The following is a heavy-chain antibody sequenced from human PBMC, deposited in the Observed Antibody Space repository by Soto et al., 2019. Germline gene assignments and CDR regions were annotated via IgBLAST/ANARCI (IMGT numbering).Heavy chain of an antibody. J-gene: IGHJ4*01. Sequence: SETLSLTCTVSGDSLRSSYHYWGWIRQLPGKGLEWIGSIYHTGNTYYNPSLKSRVSISVDMATNEISLRLRAESVADTAVYYCVRVEMYAGEFTPNFDRWGHGALVTVSS. V-gene: IGHV4-39*01. CDR2: IYHTGNT. CDR3: VRVEMYAGEFTPNFDR. CDR1: GDSLRSSYHY. D-gene: IGHD2-8*01.